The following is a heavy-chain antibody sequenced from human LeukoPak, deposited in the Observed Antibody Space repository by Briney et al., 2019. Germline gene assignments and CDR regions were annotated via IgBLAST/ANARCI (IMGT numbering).Heavy chain of an antibody. D-gene: IGHD1-26*01. V-gene: IGHV1-2*02. J-gene: IGHJ6*03. CDR3: ARGGGVGAIIYYYYYMDV. Sequence: ASVKVSCKASGYTFTGYYMHWVRQAPGQGLEWMGWINPNSGGTNYAQKLQGRVTMTTDTSTSTAYMELRSLRSDDTAVYYCARGGGVGAIIYYYYYMDVWGKGTTVTVSS. CDR2: INPNSGGT. CDR1: GYTFTGYY.